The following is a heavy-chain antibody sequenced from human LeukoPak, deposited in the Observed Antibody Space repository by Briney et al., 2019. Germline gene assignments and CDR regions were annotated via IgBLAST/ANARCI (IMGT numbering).Heavy chain of an antibody. V-gene: IGHV1-18*01. D-gene: IGHD2-21*02. CDR3: ARDRVVVTAIHYYYYGMDV. CDR2: ISAYNGNT. Sequence: ASVKVSCKASGYTFTSYGISWARQAPGQGLEWMGWISAYNGNTNYAQKLQGRVTMTTDTSTSTAYMELRSLRSDDTAVYYCARDRVVVTAIHYYYYGMDVWGQGTTVTVSS. J-gene: IGHJ6*02. CDR1: GYTFTSYG.